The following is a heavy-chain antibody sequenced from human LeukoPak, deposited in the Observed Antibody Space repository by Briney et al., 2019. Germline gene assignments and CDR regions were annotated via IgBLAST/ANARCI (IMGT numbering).Heavy chain of an antibody. J-gene: IGHJ4*02. CDR3: ARARYCSGGSCYAED. V-gene: IGHV5-51*01. D-gene: IGHD2-15*01. Sequence: GESLKISCKASGYTFSTYWIAWVRQMPGKGLEWMGIIYPSDSETRYSPSFQGQVTISADKSISTAYLQWSSLKASDTAMYYCARARYCSGGSCYAEDWGQGTLVTVSS. CDR1: GYTFSTYW. CDR2: IYPSDSET.